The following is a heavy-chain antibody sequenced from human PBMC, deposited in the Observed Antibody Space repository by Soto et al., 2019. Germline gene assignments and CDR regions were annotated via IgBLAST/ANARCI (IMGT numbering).Heavy chain of an antibody. CDR1: GYSISSGYY. CDR3: ALRVIVGATDAFDI. Sequence: SETLSLTCTVSGYSISSGYYWGWIRQPPGKGLEWIGSIYHSGSTYYNPSLKSRVTISVDTSKNQFSLKLISLTAADTAVYYCALRVIVGATDAFDIWGQGTMVTVSS. D-gene: IGHD1-26*01. J-gene: IGHJ3*02. V-gene: IGHV4-38-2*02. CDR2: IYHSGST.